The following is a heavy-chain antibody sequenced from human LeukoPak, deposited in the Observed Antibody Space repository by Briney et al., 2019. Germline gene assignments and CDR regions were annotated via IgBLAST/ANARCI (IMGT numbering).Heavy chain of an antibody. Sequence: PGGSLRLSCAASGFTFSSYAMSWVRQAPGKGLEWVSGISWNSGSIGYADSVKGRFTISRDNAKNSLYLQMNSLRAEDTALYYCAKFGSDSDYWGQGTLVTVSS. CDR2: ISWNSGSI. D-gene: IGHD1-14*01. V-gene: IGHV3-9*01. J-gene: IGHJ4*02. CDR3: AKFGSDSDY. CDR1: GFTFSSYA.